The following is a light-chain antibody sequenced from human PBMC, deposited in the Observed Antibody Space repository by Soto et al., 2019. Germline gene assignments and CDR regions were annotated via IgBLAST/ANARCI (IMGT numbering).Light chain of an antibody. Sequence: DLPMTQSPSAMSASVGDRVTITCRASQDISIYLAWFQQKPGEVPKRLIYAASSLQRGVPSRFSGTGSGTEFTLTISSLQPEDFATYSCLQHSSFPRTFGQGTKLEVK. CDR3: LQHSSFPRT. J-gene: IGKJ2*01. CDR2: AAS. CDR1: QDISIY. V-gene: IGKV1-17*03.